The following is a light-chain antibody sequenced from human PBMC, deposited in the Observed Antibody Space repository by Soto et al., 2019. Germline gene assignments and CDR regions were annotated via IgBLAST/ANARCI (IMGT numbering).Light chain of an antibody. CDR3: QLYGISPH. J-gene: IGKJ5*01. V-gene: IGKV3-20*01. CDR2: ASS. Sequence: EIVLTQSTGTLSFSPGERATLSCRASQIVSSSYLARYQHKPCQAPRLLIYASSNRATGIPDRFSGSASGTDFTLTINRLEPEDFAVYYCQLYGISPHFGQGTRLEIK. CDR1: QIVSSSY.